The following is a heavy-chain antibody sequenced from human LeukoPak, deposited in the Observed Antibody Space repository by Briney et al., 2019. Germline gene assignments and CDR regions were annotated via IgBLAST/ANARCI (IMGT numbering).Heavy chain of an antibody. V-gene: IGHV3-23*01. CDR3: VKYGADV. CDR2: ISGSDGST. J-gene: IGHJ6*02. Sequence: TGGSLRLSCAASRFTFSTYAMSWVRQPPGKGLEWVSAISGSDGSTYYADSVKGRFTISRDSSKNTLYLQMNSLRAEDTAVYYCVKYGADVWGQGTTVTVSS. D-gene: IGHD3-10*01. CDR1: RFTFSTYA.